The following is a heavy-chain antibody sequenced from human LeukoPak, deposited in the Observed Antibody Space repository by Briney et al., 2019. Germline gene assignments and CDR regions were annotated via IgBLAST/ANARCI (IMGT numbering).Heavy chain of an antibody. CDR1: GDRSSTYG. V-gene: IGHV1-18*01. CDR3: TRDLGVTSKDPFEY. Sequence: ASVKVSCKISGDRSSTYGINWVRQAPGQGLEWLGWINRNNEKTKYGQKFQGRITMTRDTDTSTYYMEMRSLRSDDTAIYYCTRDLGVTSKDPFEYWGQGTLVTVPS. D-gene: IGHD3-10*01. CDR2: INRNNEKT. J-gene: IGHJ4*02.